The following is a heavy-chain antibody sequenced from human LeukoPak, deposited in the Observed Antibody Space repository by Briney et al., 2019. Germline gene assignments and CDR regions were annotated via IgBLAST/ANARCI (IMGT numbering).Heavy chain of an antibody. J-gene: IGHJ4*02. V-gene: IGHV3-74*01. CDR2: INGDGSST. CDR3: ARDMYSMSSARGAY. Sequence: GGSLRLSCAASGFTFSDYWMHWVRQAQGKGLVWVARINGDGSSTTYVESVRGRFSISRDNAKKTLYLQMNSLRAEDAAVYYCARDMYSMSSARGAYWGQGTLVTVSS. CDR1: GFTFSDYW. D-gene: IGHD3-10*01.